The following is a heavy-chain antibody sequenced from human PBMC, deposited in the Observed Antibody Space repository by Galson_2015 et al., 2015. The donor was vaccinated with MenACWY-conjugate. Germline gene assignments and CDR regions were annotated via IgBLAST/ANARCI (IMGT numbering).Heavy chain of an antibody. D-gene: IGHD3-22*01. Sequence: QSGAEVKKPGESLKISCKGSGYSFTNYWIGWVRQVPGKGLEWMGIIYPGDPDTRYSPSFQGQVTISADKSINTAYLQWSSLKASDTAMYYCAREGYYDSGGYYGWYFDRWGQGTLVTVSS. CDR3: AREGYYDSGGYYGWYFDR. CDR2: IYPGDPDT. V-gene: IGHV5-51*01. CDR1: GYSFTNYW. J-gene: IGHJ4*02.